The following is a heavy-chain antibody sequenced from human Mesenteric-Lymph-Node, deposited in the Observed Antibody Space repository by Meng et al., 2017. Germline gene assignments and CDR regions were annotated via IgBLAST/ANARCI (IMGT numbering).Heavy chain of an antibody. Sequence: ASVKVSCKASGYTFTGYYMHWVRQAPGQGLEWMGIINPSGGSTSYAQKFQGRVTMTRDTSTSTVYMELSSLRSEDTAVYYCARDPYSSSWYVLNWFDSWGQGARVTVSS. CDR3: ARDPYSSSWYVLNWFDS. CDR1: GYTFTGYY. V-gene: IGHV1-46*01. CDR2: INPSGGST. J-gene: IGHJ5*01. D-gene: IGHD6-13*01.